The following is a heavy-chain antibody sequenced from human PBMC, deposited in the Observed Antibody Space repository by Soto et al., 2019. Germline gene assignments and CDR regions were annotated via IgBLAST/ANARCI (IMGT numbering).Heavy chain of an antibody. CDR3: AKEVSLGSTVDLGY. V-gene: IGHV3-23*01. CDR2: ISGSGGST. D-gene: IGHD7-27*01. CDR1: GFTFSIFA. Sequence: GGSLRLSCATSGFTFSIFAMSWVRQSPGKGLEWVSTISGSGGSTYYADAVKGRFTISRDNSMGTLYLQMKSLRVEDTAIYYCAKEVSLGSTVDLGYWGQGALVTVSS. J-gene: IGHJ4*02.